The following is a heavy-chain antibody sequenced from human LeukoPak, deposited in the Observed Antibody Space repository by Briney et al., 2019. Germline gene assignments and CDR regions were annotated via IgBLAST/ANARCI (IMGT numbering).Heavy chain of an antibody. J-gene: IGHJ4*02. CDR1: GFTFDDHA. Sequence: GGSLRLSCAASGFTFDDHAMHWVRQAPGKGLEWVSGISGSGTTTYYADSVKGRFTISRDNSKNTVYLQMNSLRAEDTAVYYCAKVIYSNYGYFDYWGQGTLVTVSS. D-gene: IGHD4-11*01. CDR2: ISGSGTTT. CDR3: AKVIYSNYGYFDY. V-gene: IGHV3-23*01.